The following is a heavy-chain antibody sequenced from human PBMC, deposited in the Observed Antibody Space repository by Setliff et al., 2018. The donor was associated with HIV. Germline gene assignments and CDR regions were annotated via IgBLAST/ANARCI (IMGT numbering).Heavy chain of an antibody. J-gene: IGHJ4*02. CDR2: IYYVGWS. CDR1: GDSISGYY. Sequence: SETLSLTCTSSGDSISGYYWSWIRQPAGKGLERIGRIYYVGWSKYNPSLEDRVTFSVDTSKNQFSLKLSSVTAADTAVYFCARVRRDGNSFDDWGQGTLVTVSS. V-gene: IGHV4-4*07. D-gene: IGHD4-4*01. CDR3: ARVRRDGNSFDD.